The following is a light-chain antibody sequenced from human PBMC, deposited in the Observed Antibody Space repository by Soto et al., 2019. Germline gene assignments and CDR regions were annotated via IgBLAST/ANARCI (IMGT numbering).Light chain of an antibody. CDR1: QILGSS. CDR2: AVS. CDR3: QQTHCYPCT. Sequence: DIQLTKSPSSLSASVRDRVTITCRASQILGSSLNWYQQRPGKAPKLLVFAVSSLPRWVPSRFGGSGSGTDFSLTIYSLQPEDFATDHCQQTHCYPCTFVQGTKVEIK. J-gene: IGKJ1*01. V-gene: IGKV1-39*01.